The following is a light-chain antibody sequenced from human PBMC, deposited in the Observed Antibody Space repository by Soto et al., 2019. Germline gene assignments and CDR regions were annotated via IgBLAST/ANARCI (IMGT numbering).Light chain of an antibody. CDR1: SSDVGGYNY. V-gene: IGLV2-8*01. J-gene: IGLJ2*01. CDR3: SSFAGGGNPVL. Sequence: QSALTQPPSASGSLGQSVTISCTGTSSDVGGYNYVSWHQQHPDKAPRVMIYEVTERPPGVPDRFSGSKSGDTASLTVSGLQAEDEADYYCSSFAGGGNPVLLGGGTKLTVL. CDR2: EVT.